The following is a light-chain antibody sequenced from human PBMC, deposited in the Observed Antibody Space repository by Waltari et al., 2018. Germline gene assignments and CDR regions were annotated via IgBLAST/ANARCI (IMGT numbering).Light chain of an antibody. CDR2: KVS. CDR1: QSLVHSDGNTY. V-gene: IGKV2-30*02. Sequence: DVVMTQSPLSLPVTLGQPASISCRSSQSLVHSDGNTYLNWFHQRPGQSPRRLIYKVSYRDSGVPDRIRGRWFSTYFTLKISRVEAEDVGFYYCMQGTHWWTFGQGTKVEIK. J-gene: IGKJ1*01. CDR3: MQGTHWWT.